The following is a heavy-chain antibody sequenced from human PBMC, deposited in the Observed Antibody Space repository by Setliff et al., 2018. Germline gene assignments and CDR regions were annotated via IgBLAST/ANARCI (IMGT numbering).Heavy chain of an antibody. D-gene: IGHD2-15*01. Sequence: SETLSLTCTVSGGSISSGDYYWSWIRQPPGKGLEWIGYIHYSGSTYYNPSLKSRVTISVDTSKNQFSLKLSSVTAADTAVYYCARDLVYCSGGSCYGLPDYWGQGTLVTVSS. CDR3: ARDLVYCSGGSCYGLPDY. V-gene: IGHV4-30-4*08. CDR2: IHYSGST. CDR1: GGSISSGDYY. J-gene: IGHJ4*02.